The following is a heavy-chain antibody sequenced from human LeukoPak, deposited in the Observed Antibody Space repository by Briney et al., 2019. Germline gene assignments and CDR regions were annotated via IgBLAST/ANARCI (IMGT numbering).Heavy chain of an antibody. CDR2: IYTSGSP. CDR3: ARDFLVYYDSSGYYSPYYYYYMDV. D-gene: IGHD3-22*01. V-gene: IGHV4-4*07. J-gene: IGHJ6*03. Sequence: SDTLSLTCTVSVRSISSYYWSWIRQPAGKGLEWIGRIYTSGSPNYNPSLKSRVTMSVDTSKNQFSLKLSSVTAADTAVYYCARDFLVYYDSSGYYSPYYYYYMDVWGKGTTVTISS. CDR1: VRSISSYY.